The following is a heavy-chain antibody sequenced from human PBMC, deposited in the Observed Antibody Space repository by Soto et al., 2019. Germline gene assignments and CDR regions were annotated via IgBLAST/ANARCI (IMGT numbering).Heavy chain of an antibody. J-gene: IGHJ6*02. Sequence: QVQLVESGGGVVQPGKSLRLSCAASGFTFSHYGMHWVRQAPGKGLEWVAVISYDGSDKYYADSVKGRFSISRDNSKNTGYLQMDSLRAEDTAVYYCAKDGGWQAGLYYYGMAVWGQGTTVTVSS. CDR1: GFTFSHYG. CDR2: ISYDGSDK. D-gene: IGHD3-16*01. CDR3: AKDGGWQAGLYYYGMAV. V-gene: IGHV3-30*18.